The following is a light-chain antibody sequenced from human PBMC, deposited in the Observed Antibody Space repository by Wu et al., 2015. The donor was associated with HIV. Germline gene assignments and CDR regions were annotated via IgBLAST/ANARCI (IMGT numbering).Light chain of an antibody. V-gene: IGKV3-20*01. CDR1: QSISRY. CDR2: DAS. Sequence: EIVLTQSPGTLPLSPGERATLSCRASQSISRYLAWYQQKLGQAPRLLIYDASNRATDIPARFSGSGSETDFTLVISSLEPEDFAVFYCQQYGSSPYTFGQGTKLEIK. J-gene: IGKJ2*01. CDR3: QQYGSSPYT.